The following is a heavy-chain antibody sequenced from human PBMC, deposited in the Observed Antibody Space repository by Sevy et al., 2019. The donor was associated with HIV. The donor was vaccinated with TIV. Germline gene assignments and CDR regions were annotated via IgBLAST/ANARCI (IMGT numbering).Heavy chain of an antibody. CDR1: GYTFSSHD. Sequence: ASVKVSCKTSGYTFSSHDINWVRQAPGQGLEWMGWMNPNNGNTGYVQKFQDRVTMTRHSSIATAYIDLHGLTSDDTAVYYCARDPSGNYLTPHYRDYYGLDVWGQGTAVTVSS. CDR3: ARDPSGNYLTPHYRDYYGLDV. J-gene: IGHJ6*02. V-gene: IGHV1-8*01. D-gene: IGHD1-7*01. CDR2: MNPNNGNT.